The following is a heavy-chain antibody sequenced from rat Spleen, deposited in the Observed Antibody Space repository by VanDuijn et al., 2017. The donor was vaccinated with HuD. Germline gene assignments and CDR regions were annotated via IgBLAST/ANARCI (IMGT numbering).Heavy chain of an antibody. CDR3: TRALEAY. V-gene: IGHV2S12*01. CDR2: ISSGGST. Sequence: QVQLKESGPGLVQPSQTLSLTCTVSGFSLSSNGVSWVRQPPGKGLEWIAAISSGGSTYYNSALKSRLSISRDTSKSQVFLKMNSLQTEDTAIYFCTRALEAYWGQGTLVTVSS. J-gene: IGHJ3*01. CDR1: GFSLSSNG.